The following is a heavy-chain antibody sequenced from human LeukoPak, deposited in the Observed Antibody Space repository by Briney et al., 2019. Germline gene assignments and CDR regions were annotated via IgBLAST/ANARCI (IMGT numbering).Heavy chain of an antibody. CDR3: AAYYSHGGSYYNGVDH. V-gene: IGHV4-39*02. Sequence: PSETLSLTCTVSGGSVSSSNYYCAWIRQPPGKGLEWLGSIYYSGSTYYNPSLKSRVTISVDTSKNHFSLKLTSVTAADTAVYYCAAYYSHGGSYYNGVDHWGHGTQVTVSS. D-gene: IGHD3-10*01. J-gene: IGHJ4*01. CDR1: GGSVSSSNYY. CDR2: IYYSGST.